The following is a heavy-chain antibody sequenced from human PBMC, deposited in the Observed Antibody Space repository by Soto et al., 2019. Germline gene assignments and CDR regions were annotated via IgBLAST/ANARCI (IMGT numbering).Heavy chain of an antibody. D-gene: IGHD5-18*01. Sequence: SETLSLTCTVSCGSVSSGDYYWSWIRQPPGKGLEWIGYIYYSGNTNYNPSLKSRVIISVDTSKNLFSLKLTSVTAADTAVYYCARIPVDTSMIYWLDPWGQGTLVTVSS. CDR2: IYYSGNT. V-gene: IGHV4-61*08. CDR3: ARIPVDTSMIYWLDP. CDR1: CGSVSSGDYY. J-gene: IGHJ5*02.